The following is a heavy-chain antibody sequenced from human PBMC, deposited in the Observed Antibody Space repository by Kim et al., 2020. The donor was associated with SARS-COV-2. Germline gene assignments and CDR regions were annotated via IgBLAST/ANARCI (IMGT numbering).Heavy chain of an antibody. CDR2: IYTGGST. V-gene: IGHV3-53*01. D-gene: IGHD3-10*01. CDR1: GFTVSSNY. CDR3: AREGTGGYYGMDV. Sequence: GGSLRLSCAASGFTVSSNYMSWVRQAPGKGLEWVSLIYTGGSTYYADSVKGRFTISRDNSKNTLYLQMNSLRAEDTTVYYCAREGTGGYYGMDVWGQWTTVTVSS. J-gene: IGHJ6*02.